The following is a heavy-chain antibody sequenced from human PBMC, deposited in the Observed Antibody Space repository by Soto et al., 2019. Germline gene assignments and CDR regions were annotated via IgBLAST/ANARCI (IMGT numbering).Heavy chain of an antibody. V-gene: IGHV1-3*01. J-gene: IGHJ4*02. D-gene: IGHD3-10*01. CDR1: GYTFTSYA. CDR3: ARGSGLNYFDY. CDR2: INAGNGNT. Sequence: ASVNVSCKASGYTFTSYAMHWVRQAPGQRLEWMGWINAGNGNTKYSQKFQGRVTITRDASASTAYMELSSLRSEDTAVYYCARGSGLNYFDYWGQGTLVTVSS.